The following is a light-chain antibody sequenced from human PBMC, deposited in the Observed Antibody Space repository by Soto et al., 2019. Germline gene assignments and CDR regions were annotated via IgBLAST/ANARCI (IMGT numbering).Light chain of an antibody. V-gene: IGKV1-13*02. Sequence: AIQMTQSPSSLSASVGDRVTITCRASQGIGSTLAWYQLKPGKAPKLLIYDASSLESGVPSRFSGSGSGTDFTLTISSLQPEDFATYYCQQFNSYPYTFGQGTKLEIK. CDR3: QQFNSYPYT. CDR1: QGIGST. J-gene: IGKJ2*01. CDR2: DAS.